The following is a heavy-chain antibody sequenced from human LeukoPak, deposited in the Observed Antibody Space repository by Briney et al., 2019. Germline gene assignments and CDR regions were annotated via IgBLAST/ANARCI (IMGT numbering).Heavy chain of an antibody. J-gene: IGHJ4*02. V-gene: IGHV3-23*01. CDR3: AKDLGPVVPAAKGY. D-gene: IGHD2-2*01. CDR1: GFTFSSYA. Sequence: GGSLRLSCAASGFTFSSYAMSWARQAPGKGLEWVSAISGSGGSTYYADSVKGRFTISRDNSKNTLYLQMNSLRAEDTAVYYCAKDLGPVVPAAKGYWGQGTLVTVSS. CDR2: ISGSGGST.